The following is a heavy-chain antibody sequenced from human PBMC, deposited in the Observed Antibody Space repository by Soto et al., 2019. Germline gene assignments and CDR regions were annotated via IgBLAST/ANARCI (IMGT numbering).Heavy chain of an antibody. CDR1: GGSISSGGYY. D-gene: IGHD5-18*01. J-gene: IGHJ5*02. CDR3: ARVYSSAPSWFDP. V-gene: IGHV4-31*03. CDR2: TYYSGST. Sequence: SETLSLTCTVSGGSISSGGYYWSWIRQHPGKGLEWIGYTYYSGSTYYNPSLKSRVTISVDTSKNQFSLKLSSVTAADTAVYYCARVYSSAPSWFDPWGQGTLVTVSS.